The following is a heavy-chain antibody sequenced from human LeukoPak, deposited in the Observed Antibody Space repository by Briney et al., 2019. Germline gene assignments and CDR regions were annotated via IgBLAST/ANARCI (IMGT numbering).Heavy chain of an antibody. Sequence: GGSLRLSCPASGFTFSGYAMSWVRQAPGKGLEWVSAISDSGGSTYYADSVKGRFTISRDNAKNSLYLQMNSLRAEDTALYYCAKGITPDYWGQGTLVTVSS. V-gene: IGHV3-23*01. CDR3: AKGITPDY. D-gene: IGHD3-16*01. CDR1: GFTFSGYA. CDR2: ISDSGGST. J-gene: IGHJ4*02.